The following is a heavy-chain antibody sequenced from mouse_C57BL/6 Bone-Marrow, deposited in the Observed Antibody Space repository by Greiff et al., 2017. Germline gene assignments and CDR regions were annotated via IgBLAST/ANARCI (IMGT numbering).Heavy chain of an antibody. CDR1: GFSLTSYG. CDR2: IWSGGST. J-gene: IGHJ4*01. D-gene: IGHD2-3*01. CDR3: SRSECDGYPYDMDY. V-gene: IGHV2-2*01. Sequence: QVQLKESGPGLVQPSQSLSITCTVSGFSLTSYGVNWVRQSPGKGLEWLGVIWSGGSTDSTAAFISRLSISKDNSKSQVIFKMNSLQADDTAIYYGSRSECDGYPYDMDYWGQGTSVTVSS.